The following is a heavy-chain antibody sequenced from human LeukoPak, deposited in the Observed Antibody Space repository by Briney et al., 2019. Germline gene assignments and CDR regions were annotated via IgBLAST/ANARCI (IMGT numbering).Heavy chain of an antibody. V-gene: IGHV4-34*01. D-gene: IGHD5-24*01. Sequence: PSETLSLTCAVYGGSFSGYYWSWIRQPPGKGLEWIGEINHSGSTNYNPSLKSRVTISVDTSKNQFSLSLTSVTAADTAVYYCVGSRDDYTLVLDYWGQGILVTVSS. CDR3: VGSRDDYTLVLDY. J-gene: IGHJ4*02. CDR1: GGSFSGYY. CDR2: INHSGST.